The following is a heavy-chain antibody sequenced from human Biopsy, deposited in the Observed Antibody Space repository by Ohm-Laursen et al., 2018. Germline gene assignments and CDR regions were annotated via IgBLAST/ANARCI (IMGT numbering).Heavy chain of an antibody. Sequence: SETLSLTCTVSGGSISNNNYYWGWIRQPPGKGLEWIGSIFYRGGTHYKPSLRSRVNISVDTSKNLFSRKLNSVTAADTAVYYCARDYDTSGYYYVSWGQGTLVTVSS. CDR3: ARDYDTSGYYYVS. V-gene: IGHV4-39*01. J-gene: IGHJ5*02. D-gene: IGHD3-22*01. CDR1: GGSISNNNYY. CDR2: IFYRGGT.